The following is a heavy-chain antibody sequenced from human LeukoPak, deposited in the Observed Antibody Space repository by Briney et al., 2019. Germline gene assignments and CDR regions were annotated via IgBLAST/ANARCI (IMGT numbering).Heavy chain of an antibody. D-gene: IGHD3-10*01. CDR1: GYTFTGYY. V-gene: IGHV1-2*02. CDR3: ARGVMVRGVIIMGWFDP. Sequence: ASVKVSCTASGYTFTGYYMHWVRQAPGQGLEWMGWINPNSGGTNYAQKFQGRVTMTRDTSISTAYMELSRLRSDDTAVYYCARGVMVRGVIIMGWFDPWGQGTLVTVSS. J-gene: IGHJ5*02. CDR2: INPNSGGT.